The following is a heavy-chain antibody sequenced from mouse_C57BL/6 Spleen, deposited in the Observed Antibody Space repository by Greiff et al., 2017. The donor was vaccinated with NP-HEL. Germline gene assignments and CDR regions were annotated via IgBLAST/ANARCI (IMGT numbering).Heavy chain of an antibody. V-gene: IGHV7-3*01. CDR1: GFTFTDYY. CDR2: IRNKANGYTT. CDR3: ASPLYDGYYEFAY. Sequence: EVKLMESGGGLVQPGGSLSLSCAASGFTFTDYYMSWVRQPPGKALEWLGFIRNKANGYTTEYSASVKGRFTISRDNSQSILYLQMNALRAEDSATYYCASPLYDGYYEFAYWGQGTLVTVSA. J-gene: IGHJ3*01. D-gene: IGHD2-3*01.